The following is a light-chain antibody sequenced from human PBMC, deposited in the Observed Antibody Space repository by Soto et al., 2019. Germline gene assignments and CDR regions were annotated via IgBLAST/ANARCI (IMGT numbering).Light chain of an antibody. CDR3: HEYNNYWT. CDR2: TAS. Sequence: RQMTQSPSPLSGPVRHTVTITFRASQTISRWLAWYQQKPGKAPRLLIYTASTLESGVPSRFSASGSGTEFTLTISSLHPDDFATYYCHEYNNYWTVGQGGNVDI. V-gene: IGKV1-5*01. J-gene: IGKJ1*01. CDR1: QTISRW.